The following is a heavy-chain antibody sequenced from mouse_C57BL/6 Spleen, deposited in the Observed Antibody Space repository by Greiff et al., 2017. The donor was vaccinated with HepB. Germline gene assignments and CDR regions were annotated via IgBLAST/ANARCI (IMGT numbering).Heavy chain of an antibody. CDR1: GFTFSDYG. D-gene: IGHD1-1*01. CDR3: ARHYYGSSYHWYFDV. CDR2: ISSGSSTI. Sequence: DVMLVESGGGLVKPGGSLKLSCAASGFTFSDYGMHWVRQAPEKGLEWVAYISSGSSTIYYADTVKGRFTISRDNAKNTLFLQMTSLRSEDTAMYYCARHYYGSSYHWYFDVWGTGTTVTVSS. J-gene: IGHJ1*03. V-gene: IGHV5-17*01.